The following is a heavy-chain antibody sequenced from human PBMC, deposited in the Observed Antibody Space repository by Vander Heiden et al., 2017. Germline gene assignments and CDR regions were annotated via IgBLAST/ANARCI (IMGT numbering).Heavy chain of an antibody. D-gene: IGHD1-26*01. CDR1: GYSFNGYW. J-gene: IGHJ4*02. CDR3: ARPAEVAATTGGFDY. V-gene: IGHV5-51*01. CDR2: IYPGDSDT. Sequence: EVQLMQPGAGVKRPGEPLKSYRMGTGYSFNGYWFGWVRQMPGKGLEWKAIIYPGDSDTRYSPSFQGQVTISADKSISTAYLQWNSLKASDTAMYYCARPAEVAATTGGFDYWGQGTLVTVSS.